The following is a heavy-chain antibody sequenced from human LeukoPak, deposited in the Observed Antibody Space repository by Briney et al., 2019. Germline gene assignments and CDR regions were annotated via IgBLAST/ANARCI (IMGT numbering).Heavy chain of an antibody. CDR1: GDSSSSYY. CDR3: VRGGGYLPDY. J-gene: IGHJ4*02. D-gene: IGHD5-12*01. Sequence: SETPSLTCTVSGDSSSSYYWSWIRQPPGKTLEWIGYIHSSGRTNYNPSLKSRVTMSVDTSKNQFSLKLSSVTAADTAVYYCVRGGGYLPDYWGQGTLVTVSS. V-gene: IGHV4-59*01. CDR2: IHSSGRT.